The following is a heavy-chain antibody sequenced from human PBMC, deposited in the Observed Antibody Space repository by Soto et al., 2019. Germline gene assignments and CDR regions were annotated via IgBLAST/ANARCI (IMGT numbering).Heavy chain of an antibody. Sequence: ASVKVSCKASGYTVTSYYMHWVRQVPGQGLEWMGIINPKSGSTTYAEKFQGRVTMTRDTSTNTVYMELTSLTSGDTAVYYCARAGIAYCTTTNCYLYYYVMDVWGQGTTVTVSS. CDR3: ARAGIAYCTTTNCYLYYYVMDV. D-gene: IGHD2-2*01. V-gene: IGHV1-46*01. J-gene: IGHJ6*02. CDR1: GYTVTSYY. CDR2: INPKSGST.